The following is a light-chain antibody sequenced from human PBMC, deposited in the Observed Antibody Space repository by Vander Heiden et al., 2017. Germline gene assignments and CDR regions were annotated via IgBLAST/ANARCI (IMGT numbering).Light chain of an antibody. J-gene: IGKJ4*01. Sequence: EIVMTQSPATLSVSAGERATLTCRASQSVSSYFAWYQQKPGQAPRLLIYGASTRATGIPARFSGSGSGTDFTLTISSLQSEDFAVYYCQQHNNWPFTFGRGTKVEIK. CDR3: QQHNNWPFT. CDR1: QSVSSY. CDR2: GAS. V-gene: IGKV3D-15*01.